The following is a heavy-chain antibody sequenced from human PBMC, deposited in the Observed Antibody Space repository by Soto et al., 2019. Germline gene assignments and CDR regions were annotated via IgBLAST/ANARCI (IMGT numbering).Heavy chain of an antibody. J-gene: IGHJ6*02. CDR3: AKQVGYDFWSGYSSGMDV. CDR1: GFTFSSYG. D-gene: IGHD3-3*01. CDR2: ISYDGSNK. V-gene: IGHV3-30*18. Sequence: GGSLRLSCAASGFTFSSYGMHWVRQAPGKGLEWVAVISYDGSNKYYADSVKGRFTISRDNSKNTLYLQMNSLRAEDTAVYYCAKQVGYDFWSGYSSGMDVWGQGTTVTVSS.